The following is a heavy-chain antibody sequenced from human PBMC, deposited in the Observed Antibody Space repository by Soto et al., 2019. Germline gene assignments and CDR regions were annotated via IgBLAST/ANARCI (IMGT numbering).Heavy chain of an antibody. CDR3: ASLDTAMIKTAGY. J-gene: IGHJ4*02. CDR1: GLTFSSW. Sequence: EVQLVESGGGLVQPGGSLRLSCVASGLTFSSWMSWVRQAPGKGLEWVAMTTQDGSGKHYVDTVKGRFTISRDSAKNSMYLQMNSLTVEDTAMYYCASLDTAMIKTAGYWGRGTQVTVSS. V-gene: IGHV3-7*01. D-gene: IGHD5-18*01. CDR2: TTQDGSGK.